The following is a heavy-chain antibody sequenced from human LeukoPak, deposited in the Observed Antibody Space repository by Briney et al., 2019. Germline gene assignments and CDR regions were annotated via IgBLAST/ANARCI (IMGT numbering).Heavy chain of an antibody. V-gene: IGHV4-4*02. Sequence: KPSGTLSLTCAVSGGSISSSNWWSWVRQPPGKGLEWIGEIYHSGSTNYNPSLKSRVAISVDTSKNQFSLKLTSVTAADTAVYYCARTTEGGYTYGYFYYYYMDVWGKGTTVTVSS. J-gene: IGHJ6*03. CDR2: IYHSGST. CDR1: GGSISSSNW. CDR3: ARTTEGGYTYGYFYYYYMDV. D-gene: IGHD5-18*01.